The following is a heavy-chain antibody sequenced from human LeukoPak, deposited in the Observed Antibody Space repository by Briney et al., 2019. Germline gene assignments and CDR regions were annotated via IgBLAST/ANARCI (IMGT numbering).Heavy chain of an antibody. J-gene: IGHJ6*02. D-gene: IGHD4-11*01. Sequence: VASVKVSCTASGYTFTGYYMHWVRQAPGQGLEWMGRINPNSGGTNYAQKFQGRVTMTRDTSISTAYMELSRLRSDDTAVYYCRVTTNYYYGMDVWGQGTTVTVSS. CDR2: INPNSGGT. CDR1: GYTFTGYY. CDR3: RVTTNYYYGMDV. V-gene: IGHV1-2*06.